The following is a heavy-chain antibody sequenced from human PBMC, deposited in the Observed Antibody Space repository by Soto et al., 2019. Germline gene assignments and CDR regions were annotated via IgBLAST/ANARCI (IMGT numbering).Heavy chain of an antibody. V-gene: IGHV3-23*01. CDR2: ISASGATT. CDR1: DFTFSNYA. CDR3: ARGGSYSTSSSDS. D-gene: IGHD6-6*01. J-gene: IGHJ4*02. Sequence: GGSLRLSCAASDFTFSNYAMNWVRQAPGKGLEWVSAISASGATTYYSDSVKGRFTVSRDHSKSTLYLQMDSLRPEDTAVYYCARGGSYSTSSSDSWGQGTLVTVSS.